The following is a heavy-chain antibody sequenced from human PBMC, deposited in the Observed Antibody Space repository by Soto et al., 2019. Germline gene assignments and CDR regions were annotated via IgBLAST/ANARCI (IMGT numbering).Heavy chain of an antibody. CDR3: GRGGIAVSGTYVY. Sequence: VQLVQSGAEVKESGASVKVSCKASGYTFINYGVAWLRRAPGQGPEWMGWISGSNGDTKYAQNLQNRVSLTTDTLTNTASMELRSLRPDDTASYFCGRGGIAVSGTYVYLGQGTLVTDS. V-gene: IGHV1-18*01. J-gene: IGHJ4*02. CDR1: GYTFINYG. D-gene: IGHD6-19*01. CDR2: ISGSNGDT.